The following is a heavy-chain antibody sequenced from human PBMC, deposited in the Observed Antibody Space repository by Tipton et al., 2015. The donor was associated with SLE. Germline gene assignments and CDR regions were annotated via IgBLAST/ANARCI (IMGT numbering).Heavy chain of an antibody. Sequence: SGFTFSNAWMSWVRQAPGKGLEWVGRIKSKTDGGTTDYAAPVKGRFTISRDNSKNTLYLQMNSLRAEDTAVYYCARVWFGELAYFDYWGQGTLVTVSS. CDR1: GFTFSNAW. CDR3: ARVWFGELAYFDY. D-gene: IGHD3-10*01. CDR2: IKSKTDGGTT. J-gene: IGHJ4*02. V-gene: IGHV3-15*01.